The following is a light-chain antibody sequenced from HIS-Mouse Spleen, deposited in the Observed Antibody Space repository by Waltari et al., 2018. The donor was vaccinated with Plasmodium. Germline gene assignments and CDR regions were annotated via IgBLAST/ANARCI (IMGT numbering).Light chain of an antibody. CDR2: GAS. Sequence: EIVMSQSPATLSVSPGERATLSCRAGQSVSSNLAWYQQKPGQAPRLLIYGASTRAPGIPARFSGSGSGTEFTLTISSLQSEDFAVYYCQQYNNWSFTFGPGTKVDIK. J-gene: IGKJ3*01. CDR1: QSVSSN. V-gene: IGKV3-15*01. CDR3: QQYNNWSFT.